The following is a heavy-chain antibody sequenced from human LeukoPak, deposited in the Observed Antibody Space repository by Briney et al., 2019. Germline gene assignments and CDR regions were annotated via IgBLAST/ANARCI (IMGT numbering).Heavy chain of an antibody. D-gene: IGHD3-3*01. CDR2: ISYDGSNK. V-gene: IGHV3-30-3*01. J-gene: IGHJ4*02. CDR1: GFTFSSYA. Sequence: GGSLRLSCAASGFTFSSYAMHWVRKAPGKGLEWVAVISYDGSNKYYADSVKGRFTISRDNSKNTLYLQMNSLRAEDTAVYYCARDYHYITIVGVAIDYWGQGTLVTVSS. CDR3: ARDYHYITIVGVAIDY.